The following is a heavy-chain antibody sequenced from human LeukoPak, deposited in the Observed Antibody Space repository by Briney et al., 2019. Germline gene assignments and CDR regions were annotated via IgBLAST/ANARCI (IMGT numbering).Heavy chain of an antibody. V-gene: IGHV3-9*01. D-gene: IGHD5-12*01. CDR1: GFTFDDYA. Sequence: TGGSLRLSCAASGFTFDDYAMHWVRQLPGKGLEWVSGISWNSNSVGYADSVKGRFTISRDNAKNSLYLQMNSLRPEDTALYYCAKDSSSGYDLSRFDYWGQGTLVIVSS. CDR2: ISWNSNSV. J-gene: IGHJ4*02. CDR3: AKDSSSGYDLSRFDY.